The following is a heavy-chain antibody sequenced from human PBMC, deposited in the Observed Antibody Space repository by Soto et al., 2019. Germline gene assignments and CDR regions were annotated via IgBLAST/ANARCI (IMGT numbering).Heavy chain of an antibody. V-gene: IGHV1-18*01. CDR3: AKYWRGY. Sequence: QVQLVQSGAEVKEPGASLKVSCKASGYTFTTYGISWVRQAPGQGLEWMGRISADNGNTNYAQKFQDSVTMTTDTSTSTANMELRSLRSDDTAVYYCAKYWRGYWGQGTLVTVSS. CDR2: ISADNGNT. J-gene: IGHJ4*02. CDR1: GYTFTTYG. D-gene: IGHD2-15*01.